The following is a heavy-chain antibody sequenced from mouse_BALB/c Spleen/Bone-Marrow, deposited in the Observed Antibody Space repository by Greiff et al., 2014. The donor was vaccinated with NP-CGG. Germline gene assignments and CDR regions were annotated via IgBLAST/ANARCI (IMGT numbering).Heavy chain of an antibody. CDR3: ARRGSSAYWYFDV. V-gene: IGHV3-1*02. CDR1: GYSITSGYS. CDR2: IHYSGST. D-gene: IGHD1-1*01. Sequence: EVQLQQSGPDLVKPSQSLSLTCTVTGYSITSGYSWHWIRQFPGNKLEWMGYIHYSGSTYYNPSLKSRISITRDTSKNQFFLQLKSWTTEDTSTYYCARRGSSAYWYFDVWGAGTTVTVSS. J-gene: IGHJ1*01.